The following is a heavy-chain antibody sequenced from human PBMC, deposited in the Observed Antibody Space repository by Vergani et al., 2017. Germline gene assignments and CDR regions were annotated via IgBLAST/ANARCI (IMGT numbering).Heavy chain of an antibody. Sequence: EVQLVQSGAEVKKPGESLKISCKGSGYSFTSYWIGWVRQMPGKGLEWMGIIYPGDSHTRYSPSFQGQVTISADKSISTAYLQWSSLKASDTAMYYCARRNDGRGYSSSRVAFDIWGQGTMVTVSS. CDR2: IYPGDSHT. CDR1: GYSFTSYW. D-gene: IGHD6-13*01. CDR3: ARRNDGRGYSSSRVAFDI. V-gene: IGHV5-51*01. J-gene: IGHJ3*02.